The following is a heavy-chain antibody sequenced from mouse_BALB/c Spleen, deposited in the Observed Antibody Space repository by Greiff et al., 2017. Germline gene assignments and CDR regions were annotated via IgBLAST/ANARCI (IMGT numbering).Heavy chain of an antibody. V-gene: IGHV1-5*01. D-gene: IGHD3-3*01. Sequence: VQLQQSGTVLARPGASVKMSCKASGYSFTSYWMHWVKQRPGQGLEWIGAIYPGNSDTSYNQKFKGKAKLTAVTSASTAYMELSSLTNEDSAVYYCTRRANGEYYFDYWGQGTTLTVSS. J-gene: IGHJ2*01. CDR3: TRRANGEYYFDY. CDR2: IYPGNSDT. CDR1: GYSFTSYW.